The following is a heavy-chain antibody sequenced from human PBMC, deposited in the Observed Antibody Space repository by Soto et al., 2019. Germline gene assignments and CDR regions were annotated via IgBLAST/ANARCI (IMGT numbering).Heavy chain of an antibody. CDR3: ASGRGYTWTF. Sequence: QVHLQQWGAGLLKPSETLSLTCAVSGESFSDYFYSWIRQPPGKGLEWIGEINHSGGRTIYNPSPSGRVTVSVDTSKDQFSLRLTSVTAADMAVYYCASGRGYTWTFGGQGTLVTVSS. V-gene: IGHV4-34*01. D-gene: IGHD5-12*01. J-gene: IGHJ4*02. CDR1: GESFSDYF. CDR2: INHSGGRT.